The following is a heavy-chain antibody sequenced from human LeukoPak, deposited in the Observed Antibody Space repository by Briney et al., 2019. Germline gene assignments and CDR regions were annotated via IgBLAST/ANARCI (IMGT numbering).Heavy chain of an antibody. Sequence: SETLSLTCAVYGGSFSGYYWSWIRQPPGKGLEWIGKINHSGSTNYNPSLKSRVTISVDTSKNQFSLKLSSVTAADTAMYYCARLFHPALSGNYPFDYWGQGTLVTVSS. CDR2: INHSGST. J-gene: IGHJ4*02. V-gene: IGHV4-34*01. CDR3: ARLFHPALSGNYPFDY. D-gene: IGHD1-26*01. CDR1: GGSFSGYY.